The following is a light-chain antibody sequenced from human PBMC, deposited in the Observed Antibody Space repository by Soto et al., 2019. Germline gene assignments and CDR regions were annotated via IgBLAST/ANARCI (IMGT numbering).Light chain of an antibody. J-gene: IGLJ2*01. CDR2: DVS. CDR3: SSYTTSTTLI. V-gene: IGLV2-14*03. Sequence: QSVLTQPASVSGSPGQSITISCTGTSSDVGRYKLVSWNQQHPGKAPKLMIYDVSNRPSGVSNRFSGSKSGNTASLTISGLQAEDEADYYCSSYTTSTTLIFGGGTKLTVL. CDR1: SSDVGRYKL.